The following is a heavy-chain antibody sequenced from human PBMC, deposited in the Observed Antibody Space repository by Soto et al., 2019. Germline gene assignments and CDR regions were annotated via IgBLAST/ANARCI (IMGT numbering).Heavy chain of an antibody. CDR2: ISGSGGST. CDR3: ANEGSFDSSGFYDDFHY. CDR1: GFTFSSYT. V-gene: IGHV3-23*01. J-gene: IGHJ4*02. Sequence: EVQLLESGGGLVQPGGSLRLSCTAPGFTFSSYTMSWVRQAPGQGLEWVSAISGSGGSTFYADSVKGRFAISRDNSKNPLYLQMNSLRAGDTAVYYCANEGSFDSSGFYDDFHYWGQGTLVTVSS. D-gene: IGHD3-22*01.